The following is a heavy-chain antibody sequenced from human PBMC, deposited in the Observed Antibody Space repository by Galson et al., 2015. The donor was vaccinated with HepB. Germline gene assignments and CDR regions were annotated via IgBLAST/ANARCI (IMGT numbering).Heavy chain of an antibody. V-gene: IGHV3-7*01. J-gene: IGHJ6*03. CDR2: IKKDRSDT. CDR1: GFTFGTYW. D-gene: IGHD3-10*01. CDR3: ARYYWADSYYMDV. Sequence: LRLSCAASGFTFGTYWMSWIRQAPGKGLEWVANIKKDRSDTYYVDSVKGRFTISRDNAKNSLLLHMNSLNAEDTAVYYCARYYWADSYYMDVWGKGTTVTVSS.